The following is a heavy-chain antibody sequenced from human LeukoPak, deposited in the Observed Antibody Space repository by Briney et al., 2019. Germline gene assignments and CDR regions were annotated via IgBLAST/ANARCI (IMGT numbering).Heavy chain of an antibody. V-gene: IGHV3-15*01. D-gene: IGHD3-10*01. CDR2: IKSKTDGGTS. CDR1: GFTFTNAW. J-gene: IGHJ5*02. CDR3: STLWYGA. Sequence: PGGSLRLSCAASGFTFTNAWMYWVRQAPGKGLEWVGRIKSKTDGGTSDYAAPVTGRFTISRDDSKSTLYLEMNSLKTEDTGVYYCSTLWYGAWGQGTLVTVSS.